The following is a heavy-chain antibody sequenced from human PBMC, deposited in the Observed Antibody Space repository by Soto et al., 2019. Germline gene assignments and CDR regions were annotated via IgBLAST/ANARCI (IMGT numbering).Heavy chain of an antibody. J-gene: IGHJ2*01. CDR1: GGSVNTGGYY. Sequence: QVHLQESGPGLVKPSETLSLTCSVSGGSVNTGGYYWSWIRQHPGKGLEWLGYVYYTGGTYYNPSLGGRVSISVKPPNNTSENHFSLKLTSVTAADPAGYYWARVPDGDYDMYFDVWGRGTLVIFSS. CDR2: VYYTGGT. CDR3: ARVPDGDYDMYFDV. D-gene: IGHD4-17*01. V-gene: IGHV4-31*03.